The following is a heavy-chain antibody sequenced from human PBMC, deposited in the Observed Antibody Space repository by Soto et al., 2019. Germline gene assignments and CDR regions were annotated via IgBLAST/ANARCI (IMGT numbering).Heavy chain of an antibody. V-gene: IGHV1-3*01. CDR3: ARPLLSCDYVYPFQH. Sequence: HVQLVQSGTEVKKPGASVKLSCKASGYTFTDYAMHWVRQAPGQSPEWMGWINAANDHTKFSQKFLGRVTITRDTSAGTVYIEVKSLRSEDTAVYYWARPLLSCDYVYPFQHWGQGTLVIVSS. CDR2: INAANDHT. D-gene: IGHD4-17*01. J-gene: IGHJ1*01. CDR1: GYTFTDYA.